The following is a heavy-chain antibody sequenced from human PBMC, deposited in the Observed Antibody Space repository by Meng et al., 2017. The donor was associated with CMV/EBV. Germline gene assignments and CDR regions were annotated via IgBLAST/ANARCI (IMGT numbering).Heavy chain of an antibody. J-gene: IGHJ4*02. D-gene: IGHD3-16*02. V-gene: IGHV4-30-4*08. CDR2: IYYSGST. Sequence: LRLSCTVSGGSISSGDYYWSWLRQPPGTGLEWIGYIYYSGSTYYNPSLKSRVTISVDTSKNQFSLKLSSVTAADTAVNYWARVRGAFGGVIVSLGFDYWGQGTLVTVSS. CDR3: ARVRGAFGGVIVSLGFDY. CDR1: GGSISSGDYY.